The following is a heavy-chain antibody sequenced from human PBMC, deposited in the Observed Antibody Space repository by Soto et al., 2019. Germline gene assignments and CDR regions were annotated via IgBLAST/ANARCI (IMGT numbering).Heavy chain of an antibody. D-gene: IGHD3-9*01. CDR2: ISYDGSNK. CDR1: GFTFSSYG. V-gene: IGHV3-30*18. CDR3: AKDYDILTGPELIDY. Sequence: QVQLVESGGGVVQPGRSLRLSCAASGFTFSSYGMHWVRQAPGKGLEWVAVISYDGSNKYYADSVKGRFTISRDNSKNTLYLQMNSLRAEDTAVYYCAKDYDILTGPELIDYWGQGTLVTVSS. J-gene: IGHJ4*02.